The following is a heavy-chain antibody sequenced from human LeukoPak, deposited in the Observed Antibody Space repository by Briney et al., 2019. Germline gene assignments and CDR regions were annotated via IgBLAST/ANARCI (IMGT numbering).Heavy chain of an antibody. CDR2: ISSNGGST. CDR3: AREVNWRFDY. CDR1: GFTFSSYT. D-gene: IGHD1-1*01. Sequence: GGSRRLSCAASGFTFSSYTMYWVRKAPGKGLEYVSAISSNGGSTYYANSVKGRFTISRDNSKNTLYLQMGSLRGEDMAVYYCAREVNWRFDYWGQGTLVTVSS. V-gene: IGHV3-64*01. J-gene: IGHJ4*02.